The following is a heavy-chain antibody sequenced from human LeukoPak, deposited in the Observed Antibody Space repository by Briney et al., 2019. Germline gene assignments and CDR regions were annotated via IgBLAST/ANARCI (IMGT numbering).Heavy chain of an antibody. CDR2: IYTSGST. CDR3: ARLALVGRWLQSPNMDV. D-gene: IGHD5-24*01. CDR1: GGSISSYY. J-gene: IGHJ6*03. Sequence: SETLSLTCTVSGGSISSYYWSWIRQPPGKGLEWVGYIYTSGSTNYNPSLKSRVTISVDTSKNQFSLKLSSVTAADTAVYYCARLALVGRWLQSPNMDVWGKGTTVTVSS. V-gene: IGHV4-4*09.